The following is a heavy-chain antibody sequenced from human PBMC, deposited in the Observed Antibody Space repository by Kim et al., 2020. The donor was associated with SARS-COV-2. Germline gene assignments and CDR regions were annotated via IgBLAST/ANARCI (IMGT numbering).Heavy chain of an antibody. D-gene: IGHD2-15*01. Sequence: DYSASLKSRVSISRDASKNTVSLRLRSATAADTAVYFCARSASGVFIGFDSWGQGSLVTISS. V-gene: IGHV4-30-2*05. CDR3: ARSASGVFIGFDS. J-gene: IGHJ4*02.